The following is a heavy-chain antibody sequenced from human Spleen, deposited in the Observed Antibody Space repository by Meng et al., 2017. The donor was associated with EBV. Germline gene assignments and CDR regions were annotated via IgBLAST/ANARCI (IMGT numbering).Heavy chain of an antibody. Sequence: QLQLQESGPGQVKPSETLSLTCTVSGGSISSFYYWGWIRQPPGRGLEWIGSVHYSGSTYYSPSLKSRVTVSVDTSKNQFSLRLISVTAADTAAYYCARQGPSGRTFDYWGQGTLVTVSS. CDR1: GGSISSFYY. J-gene: IGHJ4*02. D-gene: IGHD1-26*01. CDR2: VHYSGST. V-gene: IGHV4-39*01. CDR3: ARQGPSGRTFDY.